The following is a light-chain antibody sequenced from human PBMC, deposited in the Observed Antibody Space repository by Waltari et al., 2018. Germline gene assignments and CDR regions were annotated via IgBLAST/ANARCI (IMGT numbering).Light chain of an antibody. CDR1: SSNIENNY. CDR3: GAWDTSLSTVM. Sequence: QSVLTQPPSVSAAPGQRVTISCSGSSSNIENNYVSWYQQVPGTAPHPLIYDNNKRPSGIPDRCSGSKSGTSATLDITGLQTGDEADYYCGAWDTSLSTVMFGGGTKLTVL. V-gene: IGLV1-51*01. J-gene: IGLJ3*02. CDR2: DNN.